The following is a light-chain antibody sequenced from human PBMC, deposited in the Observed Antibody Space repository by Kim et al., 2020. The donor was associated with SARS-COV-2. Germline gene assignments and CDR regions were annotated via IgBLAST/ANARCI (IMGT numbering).Light chain of an antibody. J-gene: IGKJ4*01. CDR2: AAS. CDR1: QNVNSD. Sequence: SPVEGATLSCRASQNVNSDLAWYQQTSGQSPRLLIYAASTRATGVPARFSGSGFGTEFTLTISSLQSEDFAVYFCQQYHHWPPVTFGGGTKVDIK. V-gene: IGKV3D-15*01. CDR3: QQYHHWPPVT.